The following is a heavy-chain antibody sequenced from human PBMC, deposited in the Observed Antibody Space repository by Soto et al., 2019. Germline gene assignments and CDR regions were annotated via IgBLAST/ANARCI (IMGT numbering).Heavy chain of an antibody. Sequence: QVQLVESGGGVVQTGGSLRLSCAASGFTFRNYGMHWVRQAPGKGLEWVAVIWYDGSQKYEAGSVKGRFTISRDNSKNTVDLQMDSLRDEDTAVYYCATVRRGSGWYNDWWGQGTRVIVSS. CDR3: ATVRRGSGWYNDW. V-gene: IGHV3-33*01. CDR2: IWYDGSQK. CDR1: GFTFRNYG. D-gene: IGHD6-19*01. J-gene: IGHJ4*02.